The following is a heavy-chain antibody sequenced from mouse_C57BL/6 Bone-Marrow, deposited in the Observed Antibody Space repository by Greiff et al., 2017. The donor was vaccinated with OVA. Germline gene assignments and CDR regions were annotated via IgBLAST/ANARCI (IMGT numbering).Heavy chain of an antibody. CDR2: IDPSDSYT. D-gene: IGHD1-1*01. CDR1: GYTFTSYW. V-gene: IGHV1-59*01. J-gene: IGHJ2*01. Sequence: VKLQQPGAELVRPGTSVKLSCKASGYTFTSYWMHWVKQRPGQGLEWIGVIDPSDSYTNYNQKFKGKATLTVDTSSSTAYMQLSSLTSEDSAVYYCARRAITTVVAFDYWGQGTTLTVSS. CDR3: ARRAITTVVAFDY.